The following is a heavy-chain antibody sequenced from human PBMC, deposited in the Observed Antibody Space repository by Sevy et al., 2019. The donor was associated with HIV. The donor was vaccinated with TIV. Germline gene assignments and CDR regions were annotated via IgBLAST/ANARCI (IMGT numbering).Heavy chain of an antibody. V-gene: IGHV4-39*01. Sequence: SETLSLTCTVSGRSISSSSYYWGWIRQPPGKGLEWIGSFYYSGNTYYNPSLKSRVTISVDTSKNQFSLTLSSVTAADTAVYNCARQDTTMIYNYWGQGTLVHVSS. D-gene: IGHD5-18*01. CDR2: FYYSGNT. CDR1: GRSISSSSYY. J-gene: IGHJ4*02. CDR3: ARQDTTMIYNY.